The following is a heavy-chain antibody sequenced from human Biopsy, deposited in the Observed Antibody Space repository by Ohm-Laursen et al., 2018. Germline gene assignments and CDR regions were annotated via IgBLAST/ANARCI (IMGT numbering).Heavy chain of an antibody. CDR2: IYDRGSTA. D-gene: IGHD5-24*01. V-gene: IGHV4-61*01. CDR3: ARAGVGSDGTDSYYYGMDV. CDR1: GDSVSSGSFY. Sequence: SDTLSLTCTVSGDSVSSGSFYWTWIRQPPGQGLEYIGYIYDRGSTANYNPSLESRVTISVDRSKNQFSLELSSVTAADTAVYYCARAGVGSDGTDSYYYGMDVWGPGTTVTVSS. J-gene: IGHJ6*02.